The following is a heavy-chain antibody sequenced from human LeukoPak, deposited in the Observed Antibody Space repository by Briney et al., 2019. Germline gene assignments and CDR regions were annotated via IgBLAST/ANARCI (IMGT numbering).Heavy chain of an antibody. D-gene: IGHD3-10*01. V-gene: IGHV4-59*12. CDR2: IYHSGST. CDR1: GGSISSYY. CDR3: ARGDAYYYGSGSSNWFDP. Sequence: SETLSLTCTVSGGSISSYYWSWIRQPPGKGLEWIGHIYHSGSTNYNPSLKSRVTMSVDTSKNQFSLKLSSVTAADTAVYYCARGDAYYYGSGSSNWFDPWGQGTLVTVSS. J-gene: IGHJ5*02.